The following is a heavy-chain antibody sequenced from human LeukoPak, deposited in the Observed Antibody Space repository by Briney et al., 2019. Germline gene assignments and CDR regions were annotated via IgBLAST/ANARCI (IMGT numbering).Heavy chain of an antibody. CDR1: GFTFSSYA. J-gene: IGHJ6*02. D-gene: IGHD3-3*01. CDR2: IWYDGSNK. CDR3: ARDPNYDFWSGYYGNYYGMDV. V-gene: IGHV3-33*08. Sequence: GGSLRLSCAASGFTFSSYAMHWVRQAPGKGLEWVAVIWYDGSNKYYADSVKGRFTISRDNSKNTLYLQMNSLRAEDTAVYYCARDPNYDFWSGYYGNYYGMDVWGQGTTVTVSS.